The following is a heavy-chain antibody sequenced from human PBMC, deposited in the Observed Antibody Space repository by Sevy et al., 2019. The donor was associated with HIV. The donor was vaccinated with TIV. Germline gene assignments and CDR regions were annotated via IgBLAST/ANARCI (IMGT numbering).Heavy chain of an antibody. CDR2: IYWDDDK. D-gene: IGHD4-17*01. CDR1: GFSLSTSGVG. V-gene: IGHV2-5*02. J-gene: IGHJ4*02. CDR3: AHTSPYGDYVHFDY. Sequence: SGPTLVKPTQTLTLTCTFSGFSLSTSGVGVGWIRQPPGKALEWLALIYWDDDKRYSPSLKSRLTITKDTSKNQVVLTMTNMDPVDTATYYCAHTSPYGDYVHFDYWGQGTLVTVSS.